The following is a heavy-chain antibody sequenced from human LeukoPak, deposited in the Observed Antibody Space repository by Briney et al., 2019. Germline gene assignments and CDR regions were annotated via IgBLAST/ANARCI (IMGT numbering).Heavy chain of an antibody. D-gene: IGHD3-9*01. Sequence: PGGSLRLSCEASGLTFDIYSMSWVRQAPGKGLEWVADISNSGGITMYADSVKGRFTISRDNSKNTVYLQMNSLRAEDTAVYYCARDSMRYFFYGMDVWGQGTTVTVSS. CDR3: ARDSMRYFFYGMDV. V-gene: IGHV3-23*01. CDR1: GLTFDIYS. J-gene: IGHJ6*02. CDR2: ISNSGGIT.